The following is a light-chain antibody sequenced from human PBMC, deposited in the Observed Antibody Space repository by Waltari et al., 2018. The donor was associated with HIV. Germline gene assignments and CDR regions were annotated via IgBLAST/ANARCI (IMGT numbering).Light chain of an antibody. CDR3: VGWDSSLSAYV. J-gene: IGLJ1*01. CDR1: SSNIENDN. Sequence: QSFLTQPPXASGTPGQTVTISCSGSSSNIENDNVYWYQQLPGMTPKLLIYKNFLRPSGVPDRFAASKSGTSASLTISGLRSADEADYYCVGWDSSLSAYVFGAGTKVAVL. CDR2: KNF. V-gene: IGLV1-47*01.